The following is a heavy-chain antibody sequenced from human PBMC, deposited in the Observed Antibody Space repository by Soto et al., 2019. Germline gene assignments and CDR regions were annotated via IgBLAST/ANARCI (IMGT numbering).Heavy chain of an antibody. D-gene: IGHD3-22*01. Sequence: EVQLVESGGDLVQHGGSLRLSCAASGFTFSTYWMHWVRQAPGKGLLWVSRIKTDGTYATYADSVKGRFTISRDNAKNTLYLQMNSLRVEDAALYYCAAGGSGYYANWGQGTLVTVSS. J-gene: IGHJ4*02. CDR3: AAGGSGYYAN. CDR2: IKTDGTYA. V-gene: IGHV3-74*01. CDR1: GFTFSTYW.